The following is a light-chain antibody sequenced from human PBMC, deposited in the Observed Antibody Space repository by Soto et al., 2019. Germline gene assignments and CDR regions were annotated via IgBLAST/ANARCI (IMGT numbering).Light chain of an antibody. J-gene: IGKJ5*01. Sequence: DIQMTQSPSTLSASVGDRVTITCRASQSIGRWLAWYQQKPGKAPDLLIYKASSLESGVPSRFSGSGSGTEFTLTISSLQPDDFATYYCQHYNSYLTFGQGTRLDI. CDR1: QSIGRW. CDR3: QHYNSYLT. V-gene: IGKV1-5*03. CDR2: KAS.